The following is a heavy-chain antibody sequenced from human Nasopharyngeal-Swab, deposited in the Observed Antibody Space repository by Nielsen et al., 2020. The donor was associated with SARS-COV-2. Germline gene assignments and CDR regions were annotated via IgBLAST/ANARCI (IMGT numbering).Heavy chain of an antibody. CDR3: ARDGNTYYDFWSGYYNYYYYGMDV. V-gene: IGHV3-7*01. J-gene: IGHJ6*02. Sequence: GVLKISCAASGFTFSSYGMHWVRQAPGKGLEWVANIKQDGSEKYYVDSVKGRFTISRDNAKNSLYLQMNSLRAEDTAVYYCARDGNTYYDFWSGYYNYYYYGMDVWGQGTTVTVSS. D-gene: IGHD3-3*01. CDR2: IKQDGSEK. CDR1: GFTFSSYG.